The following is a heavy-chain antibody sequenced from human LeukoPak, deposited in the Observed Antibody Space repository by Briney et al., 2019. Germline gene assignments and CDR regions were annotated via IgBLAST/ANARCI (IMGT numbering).Heavy chain of an antibody. D-gene: IGHD3-3*01. CDR3: ARVGNYDFWSGYYTGIEWFDP. J-gene: IGHJ5*02. V-gene: IGHV6-1*01. Sequence: SQTLSLTCAISGDSVSSNSAAWNWIRQSPSRGLEWLGRTYYRSKWYNDYAVSVKSRITINPVTSKNQFSLQLNSVTPEDTAVYYCARVGNYDFWSGYYTGIEWFDPWGQGTLVTVSS. CDR2: TYYRSKWYN. CDR1: GDSVSSNSAA.